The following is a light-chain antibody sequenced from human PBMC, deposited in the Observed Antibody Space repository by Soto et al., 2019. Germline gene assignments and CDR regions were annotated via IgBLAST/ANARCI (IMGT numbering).Light chain of an antibody. J-gene: IGKJ1*01. CDR2: GAS. CDR3: LQHNSYPRT. Sequence: DIQMTQSPSSLYASVGDRVTITCRARQGIGNDLGWFRQKPGKASERLIYGASILQSGVPSRFSGSGSGTEFILTISGLQPEDFASYYCLQHNSYPRTFGQGTKVEIK. CDR1: QGIGND. V-gene: IGKV1-17*01.